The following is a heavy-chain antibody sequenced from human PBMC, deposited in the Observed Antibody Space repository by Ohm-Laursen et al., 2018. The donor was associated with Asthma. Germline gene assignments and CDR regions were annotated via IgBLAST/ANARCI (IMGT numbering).Heavy chain of an antibody. CDR3: ARTVCSSSCYTGFDF. CDR2: IYWDDDK. CDR1: GFSLSTSGVG. D-gene: IGHD2-2*02. V-gene: IGHV2-5*02. Sequence: TQTLTLTCTFSGFSLSTSGVGVGWIRQPPGKALEWLALIYWDDDKRYSPSLTSRLTITKDTSKNQVVLTMTNMDPVDTATYYCARTVCSSSCYTGFDFWGQGTVVTVSS. J-gene: IGHJ3*01.